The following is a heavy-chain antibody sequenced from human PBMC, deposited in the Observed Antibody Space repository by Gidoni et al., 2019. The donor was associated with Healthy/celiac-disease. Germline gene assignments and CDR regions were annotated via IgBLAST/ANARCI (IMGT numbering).Heavy chain of an antibody. CDR1: GFSFSSHA. J-gene: IGHJ6*02. CDR2: ISSNGRST. D-gene: IGHD1-1*01. Sequence: EVQLVESGGALVQPGGSLRLSCAASGFSFSSHAMHWVRQAPGKGLAYVSGISSNGRSTYYADSVKGRFTISRDNSKNTLYLQMGSLRGEDMAVYYCARALSDDGLYYYGMDVWGQGTTVTVSS. V-gene: IGHV3-64*07. CDR3: ARALSDDGLYYYGMDV.